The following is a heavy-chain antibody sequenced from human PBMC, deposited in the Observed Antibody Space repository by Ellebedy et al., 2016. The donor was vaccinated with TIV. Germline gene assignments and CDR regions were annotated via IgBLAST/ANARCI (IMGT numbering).Heavy chain of an antibody. CDR3: ARDPAGRTWGAFDL. V-gene: IGHV3-48*04. CDR1: GFRFSDYA. J-gene: IGHJ3*01. Sequence: GESLKISCAASGFRFSDYAMNWVRQAPGKGLEWVSKISSSSTTIYYADSVKGRFTISRDNAKNSLYLQMSSLRAEDTAVYYCARDPAGRTWGAFDLWGQGTMATVSS. D-gene: IGHD1-26*01. CDR2: ISSSSTTI.